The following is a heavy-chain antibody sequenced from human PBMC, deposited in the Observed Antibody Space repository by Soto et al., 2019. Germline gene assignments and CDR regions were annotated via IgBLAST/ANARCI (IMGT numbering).Heavy chain of an antibody. CDR3: ARGRYGGY. Sequence: QVHLVQSGAEVKKPGASVKVSCKASGYTFTSYGITWVRQAPGQGLEWMGWISAHNGNTDYAQKLQGRVIVTRDTSTSTAYMALRSLRADDTAVYYCARGRYGGYWGQGALVTVSS. V-gene: IGHV1-18*01. D-gene: IGHD3-10*01. CDR2: ISAHNGNT. CDR1: GYTFTSYG. J-gene: IGHJ4*02.